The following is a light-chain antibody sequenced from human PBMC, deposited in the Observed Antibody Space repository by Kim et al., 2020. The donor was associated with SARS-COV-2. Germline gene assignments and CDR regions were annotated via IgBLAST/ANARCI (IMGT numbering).Light chain of an antibody. V-gene: IGKV3-11*01. CDR1: QSVSTS. CDR2: DAS. Sequence: SPGESATLSCRASQSVSTSVAWYRQKPGQAPRLLIYDASNRATGIPDRFSGSGSGTDFTLTISSLEPEDFAVYYCQQRHIWPPVTFGQGTRLEIK. CDR3: QQRHIWPPVT. J-gene: IGKJ5*01.